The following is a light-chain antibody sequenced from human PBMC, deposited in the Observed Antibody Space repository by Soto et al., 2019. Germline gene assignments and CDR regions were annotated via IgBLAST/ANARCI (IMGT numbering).Light chain of an antibody. CDR2: GAS. CDR3: PLSTKLPRS. Sequence: EIGMKKSPSAQSVSLGERATLSCRASQSVSSNLAWYQQKPGQAPRLLIYGASTRATTIPARFSGSGSGTEFTLTISSLKSEDFAVYCTPLSTKLPRSSAEGTKVAIK. V-gene: IGKV3-15*01. J-gene: IGKJ4*02. CDR1: QSVSSN.